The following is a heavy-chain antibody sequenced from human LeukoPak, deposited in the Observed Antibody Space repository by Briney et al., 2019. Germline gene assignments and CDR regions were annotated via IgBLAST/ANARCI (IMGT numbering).Heavy chain of an antibody. CDR2: IYYSGST. CDR1: GGSISSYY. Sequence: SETLSLTCTVSGGSISSYYWSWIRQPPGKGLEWIGYIYYSGSTNYNPSLKSRVTISVDTSKNQFSLKLSSVTAADTAVYYCARDPTDHDYGDYGGDYWGQGTLVTVSS. V-gene: IGHV4-59*12. J-gene: IGHJ4*02. D-gene: IGHD4-17*01. CDR3: ARDPTDHDYGDYGGDY.